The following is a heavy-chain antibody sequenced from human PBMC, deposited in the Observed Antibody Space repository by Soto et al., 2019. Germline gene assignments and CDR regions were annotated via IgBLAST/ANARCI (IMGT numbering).Heavy chain of an antibody. J-gene: IGHJ3*02. CDR2: INTNGNS. CDR1: GGSFTNYY. D-gene: IGHD2-21*01. Sequence: PSETLSLTCIVSGGSFTNYYWSWIRQPAGKGLEYIGRINTNGNSNFNPSLRSRVTMSVDSSKGQFSLSLSFVTAADTAVYYCAGLQLPDVTGAFDIWGQGTTVTVSS. V-gene: IGHV4-4*07. CDR3: AGLQLPDVTGAFDI.